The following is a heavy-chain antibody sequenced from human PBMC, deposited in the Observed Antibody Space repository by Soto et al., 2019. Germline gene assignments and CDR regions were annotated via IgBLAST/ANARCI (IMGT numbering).Heavy chain of an antibody. CDR1: GGSISSGGYY. CDR3: HKYSGPLIMPAA. Sequence: PSETLSLTCTVSGGSISSGGYYWSWIRQHPGKGLEWIGYIYYSGSTYYNPSLKSRVTISVDTSKNQFSLKLSSVTAADTAVYYCHKYSGPLIMPAALGPGTLVTVSS. CDR2: IYYSGST. V-gene: IGHV4-31*03. D-gene: IGHD1-26*01. J-gene: IGHJ5*02.